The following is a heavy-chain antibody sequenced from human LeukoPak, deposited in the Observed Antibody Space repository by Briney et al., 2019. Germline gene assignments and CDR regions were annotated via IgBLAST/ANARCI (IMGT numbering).Heavy chain of an antibody. D-gene: IGHD3-10*01. V-gene: IGHV4-39*01. CDR3: AGTMIRGVIGSYYYYMDV. J-gene: IGHJ6*03. CDR1: GGSISSSSYY. CDR2: INYSGST. Sequence: PSETLSLTCTVSGGSISSSSYYWGWIRQPPGTGLEWIGSINYSGSTYYNPSLRSRVTMSVDTSKNQFSLKLSSVTAADTAVYYCAGTMIRGVIGSYYYYMDVWGKGTTVTVSS.